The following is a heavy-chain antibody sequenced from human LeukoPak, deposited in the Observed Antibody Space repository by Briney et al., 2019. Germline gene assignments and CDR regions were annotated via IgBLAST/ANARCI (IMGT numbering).Heavy chain of an antibody. D-gene: IGHD3-9*01. V-gene: IGHV4-59*08. CDR3: ARHVWLQPFDY. CDR2: IYYSGST. CDR1: GGSMNSYY. Sequence: SETLSLTCSVSGGSMNSYYWSWIRQSPGKGLEWIGYIYYSGSTNYNPSLKSRVTISVDTSKNQFSLKLSSVTAADTAVYYCARHVWLQPFDYWGQGALVTVSS. J-gene: IGHJ4*02.